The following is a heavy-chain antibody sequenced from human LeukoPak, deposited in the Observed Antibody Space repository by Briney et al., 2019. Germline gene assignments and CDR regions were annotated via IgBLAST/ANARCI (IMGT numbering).Heavy chain of an antibody. J-gene: IGHJ4*02. D-gene: IGHD5-24*01. CDR2: IYYSGST. CDR3: ARTGKMATTHFDY. CDR1: GGSISSYY. Sequence: SETLSLTCTVSGGSISSYYWSWIRQPPGKGLEGIGYIYYSGSTNYNPSLKSRVTISVDTSKNQFSLKLSSVTAADTAVYYCARTGKMATTHFDYWGQGTLVTVSS. V-gene: IGHV4-59*08.